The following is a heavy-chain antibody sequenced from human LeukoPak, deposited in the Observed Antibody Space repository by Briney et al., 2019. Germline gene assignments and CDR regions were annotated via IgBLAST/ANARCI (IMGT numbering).Heavy chain of an antibody. CDR2: ISYSGSPI. CDR3: ATVGRAARQGY. CDR1: GFTFSTYE. J-gene: IGHJ4*02. V-gene: IGHV3-48*03. D-gene: IGHD6-6*01. Sequence: PGGSLRLSCAAPGFTFSTYEMNWVRQAPGKGLEWFSYISYSGSPIYYADSVKGRLTISRDNAKNSLYLQMNSLRAEDTAVYYCATVGRAARQGYWGQGTLVTVSS.